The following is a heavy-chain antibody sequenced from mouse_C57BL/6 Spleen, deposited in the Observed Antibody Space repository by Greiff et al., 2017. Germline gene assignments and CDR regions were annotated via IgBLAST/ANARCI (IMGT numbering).Heavy chain of an antibody. Sequence: EVKLVESGEGLVKPGGSLKLSCAASGFTFSSYAMSWVRQTPEKRLEWVAYISSGGDYIYYADTVKGRFTISRDNARNTLYLQMSSLKSEDTAMYYCTRVPSSTRAMDYWGQGTSVTVSS. J-gene: IGHJ4*01. CDR3: TRVPSSTRAMDY. D-gene: IGHD6-1*01. V-gene: IGHV5-9-1*02. CDR2: ISSGGDYI. CDR1: GFTFSSYA.